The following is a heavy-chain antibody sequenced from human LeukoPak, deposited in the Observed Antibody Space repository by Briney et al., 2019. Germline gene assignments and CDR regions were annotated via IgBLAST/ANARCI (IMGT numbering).Heavy chain of an antibody. CDR1: GYSFSRYG. D-gene: IGHD3-22*01. CDR2: ISTYNGNT. Sequence: GASVPVSRKASGYSFSRYGISWVRQAPGQGLEWMGWISTYNGNTNYAQKFQGRVTMTTDTSTNTAYMELSSLRSDDTAVYYCARDLDYYDSSGSGRFDPWGQGTLVTVSS. V-gene: IGHV1-18*01. CDR3: ARDLDYYDSSGSGRFDP. J-gene: IGHJ5*02.